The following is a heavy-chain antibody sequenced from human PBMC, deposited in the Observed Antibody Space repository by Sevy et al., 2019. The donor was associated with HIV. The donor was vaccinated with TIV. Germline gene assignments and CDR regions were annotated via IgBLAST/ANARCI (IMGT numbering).Heavy chain of an antibody. J-gene: IGHJ3*02. CDR1: GYTFTSYY. V-gene: IGHV1-46*01. CDR3: AREEDAFDI. Sequence: ASVKVSCKASGYTFTSYYMHWVRQAPGQGLEWMGKINPSGGSTSYAQKFQGRVTMIRDTSTSTFYMELSSLISEDTAVYYCAREEDAFDIWGQGTMVTVSS. CDR2: INPSGGST.